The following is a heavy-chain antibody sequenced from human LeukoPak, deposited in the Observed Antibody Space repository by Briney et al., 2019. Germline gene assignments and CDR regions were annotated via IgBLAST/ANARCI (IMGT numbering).Heavy chain of an antibody. Sequence: GASVKVSCKASGGTFSSYTISWVRQAPGQGLEWMGRIIPILGIANYAQKFQGRVTITADKSTSTAYMELSSLRSEDTAVYYCARAKSNDGGYYRKHFDYWGRGTLVTVSS. V-gene: IGHV1-69*02. CDR1: GGTFSSYT. J-gene: IGHJ4*02. CDR3: ARAKSNDGGYYRKHFDY. CDR2: IIPILGIA. D-gene: IGHD3-22*01.